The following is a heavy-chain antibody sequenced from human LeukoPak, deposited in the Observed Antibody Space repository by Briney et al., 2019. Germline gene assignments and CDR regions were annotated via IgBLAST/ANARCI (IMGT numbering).Heavy chain of an antibody. CDR2: IYYSGST. J-gene: IGHJ4*02. CDR1: GGSISSSSYY. D-gene: IGHD4-11*01. V-gene: IGHV4-61*01. Sequence: SETLSLTCTVSGGSISSSSYYWSWIRQPPGKGLEWIGYIYYSGSTNYNPSLKSRVTISVDTSKNQFSLKLSSVTAADTAVYYCAMGSNYGGRMGYFDYWGQGTLVTVSS. CDR3: AMGSNYGGRMGYFDY.